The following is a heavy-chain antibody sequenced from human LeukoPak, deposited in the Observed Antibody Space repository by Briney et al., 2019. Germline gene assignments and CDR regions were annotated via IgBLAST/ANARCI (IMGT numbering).Heavy chain of an antibody. J-gene: IGHJ4*02. Sequence: PGGSLRLSCAASGFTFSNFGMSWVRQAPGKGLEWVANIKQDGGEKYYVDSVKGRFTISRDNAKNSLYLQMNSLRAEDTAVYYCARDSSPGYYDYVWGTYPRYWGQGTLVTVSS. V-gene: IGHV3-7*05. CDR2: IKQDGGEK. CDR1: GFTFSNFG. CDR3: ARDSSPGYYDYVWGTYPRY. D-gene: IGHD3-16*02.